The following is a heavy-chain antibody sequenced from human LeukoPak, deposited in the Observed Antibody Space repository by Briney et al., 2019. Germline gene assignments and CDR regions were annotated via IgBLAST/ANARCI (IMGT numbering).Heavy chain of an antibody. CDR3: ARVRRWDLLESGRAFDI. Sequence: GASVKVSCKASGYTFTSYAMNWVRQAPGQGLEWMGWINTNTGNPTYAQGFTGRFVFSLDTSVSTAYLQISSLKAEDTAVYYCARVRRWDLLESGRAFDIWGQGTMVTVSS. J-gene: IGHJ3*02. D-gene: IGHD1-26*01. CDR2: INTNTGNP. V-gene: IGHV7-4-1*02. CDR1: GYTFTSYA.